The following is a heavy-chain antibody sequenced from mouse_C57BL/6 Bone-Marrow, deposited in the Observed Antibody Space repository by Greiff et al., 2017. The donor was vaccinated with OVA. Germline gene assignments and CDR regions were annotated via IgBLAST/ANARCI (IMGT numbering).Heavy chain of an antibody. CDR1: GYTFTDYY. CDR3: ARFDGSFLFDY. D-gene: IGHD1-1*01. J-gene: IGHJ2*01. Sequence: QVQLQQSGAELVRPGASVKLSCKASGYTFTDYYINWVKQRPGQGLEWIARIYPGSGNTNYNEKFKGKATLTADKSSSTAYMQFSSLTSEDSAIYYCARFDGSFLFDYWGQGTTLTVSS. V-gene: IGHV1-76*01. CDR2: IYPGSGNT.